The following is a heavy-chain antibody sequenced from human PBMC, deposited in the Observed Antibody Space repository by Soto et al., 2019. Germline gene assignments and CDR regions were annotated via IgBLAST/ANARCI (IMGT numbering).Heavy chain of an antibody. V-gene: IGHV4-39*01. CDR1: GASISSPSYY. CDR2: IYYSGTT. J-gene: IGHJ4*02. Sequence: QLQESGPGLVKPSETLSLTCTVSGASISSPSYYWGWIRQSPRKGLEWIGSIYYSGTTHYNPSLKSRVTLPGDTSNMQFSLDLTSVTASDTAIYYCVRQANRRMAGDDWGQGTLVTVSS. CDR3: VRQANRRMAGDD. D-gene: IGHD2-8*01.